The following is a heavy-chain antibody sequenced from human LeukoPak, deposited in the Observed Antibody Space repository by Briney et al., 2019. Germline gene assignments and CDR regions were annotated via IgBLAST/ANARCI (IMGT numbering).Heavy chain of an antibody. D-gene: IGHD3-10*01. J-gene: IGHJ5*02. CDR2: IYGSGTT. V-gene: IGHV4-4*07. Sequence: PSETLSLTCTVSGGSISSYWSWIRQPAGKGLEWIGRIYGSGTTTYNPSLKSRVSMSIDTSKNQFSLKLVSVTAADTAVYYCARDSGTTGEVKFDPWGQGTLVTVSS. CDR1: GGSISSY. CDR3: ARDSGTTGEVKFDP.